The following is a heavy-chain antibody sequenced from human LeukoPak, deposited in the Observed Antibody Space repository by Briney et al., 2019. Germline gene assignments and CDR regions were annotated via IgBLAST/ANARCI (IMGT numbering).Heavy chain of an antibody. CDR3: ARGGRPPYYYDSSGYYPFDY. D-gene: IGHD3-22*01. CDR2: IYYSGST. Sequence: PSETLSLTCTVSGGSISSSSYYWGWIRQPPGKGLEWIGSIYYSGSTYYNPSLKSRVTMSVDTSKNQFSLKLSSVTAADTAVYYCARGGRPPYYYDSSGYYPFDYWGQGTLVTVSS. V-gene: IGHV4-39*07. CDR1: GGSISSSSYY. J-gene: IGHJ4*02.